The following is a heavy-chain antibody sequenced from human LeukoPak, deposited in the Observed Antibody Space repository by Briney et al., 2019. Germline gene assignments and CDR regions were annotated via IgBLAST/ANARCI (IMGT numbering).Heavy chain of an antibody. J-gene: IGHJ3*01. D-gene: IGHD3-16*02. V-gene: IGHV4-39*07. CDR3: ARAPRTGAWDMITFGGVIVHGDAFDF. Sequence: SETLSLTCAVSGGSLISTTYYWGWIRQPPGKGLEWIGSNYSGSTYYNPSLKSRVTVSVDMSKNQFSLQLRSVTAADTAVFYCARAPRTGAWDMITFGGVIVHGDAFDFWGQGTMVTVSS. CDR2: NYSGST. CDR1: GGSLISTTYY.